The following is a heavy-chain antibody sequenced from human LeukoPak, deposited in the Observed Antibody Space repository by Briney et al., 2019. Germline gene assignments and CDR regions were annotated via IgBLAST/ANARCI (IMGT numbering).Heavy chain of an antibody. CDR3: ARDPGFSAFDI. V-gene: IGHV3-7*01. Sequence: GGSLRLSCAASGFTFRSYWVTWVRQAPGKGLELVASTNQDGSEKYHVDSVKGRFTISRDNDKNSLYLQMNGLRAEDTAVYYCARDPGFSAFDIWGQGAVVTVSS. CDR2: TNQDGSEK. CDR1: GFTFRSYW. J-gene: IGHJ3*02.